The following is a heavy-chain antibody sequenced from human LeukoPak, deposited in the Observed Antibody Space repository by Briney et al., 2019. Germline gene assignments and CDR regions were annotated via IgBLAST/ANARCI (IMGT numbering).Heavy chain of an antibody. Sequence: ASVKVSCKASGYTFTSYDINWVRQASGQGLEWMGWMNPNSGNTGYAQKFQGRVTMTRNTSISTAYMELSSLRSEDTAVYYCAREVRYCSSTSCYLYYFDYWGQGTVVTVSS. V-gene: IGHV1-8*01. CDR3: AREVRYCSSTSCYLYYFDY. CDR2: MNPNSGNT. J-gene: IGHJ4*02. D-gene: IGHD2-2*01. CDR1: GYTFTSYD.